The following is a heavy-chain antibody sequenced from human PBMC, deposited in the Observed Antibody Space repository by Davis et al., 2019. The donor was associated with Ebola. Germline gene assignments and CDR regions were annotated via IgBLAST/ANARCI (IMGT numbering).Heavy chain of an antibody. CDR1: RYTFTSYA. J-gene: IGHJ3*02. Sequence: ASVPVSCMASRYTFTSYAMNWVRQATAQGLVWLVWINTNTGNPTYAQGFTGRFVFSLDTSGSTAYLQISSLRSEDTAVYYCARGTDWIDAYAFDIWGQGTMVTVSS. CDR2: INTNTGNP. D-gene: IGHD2-21*01. V-gene: IGHV7-4-1*02. CDR3: ARGTDWIDAYAFDI.